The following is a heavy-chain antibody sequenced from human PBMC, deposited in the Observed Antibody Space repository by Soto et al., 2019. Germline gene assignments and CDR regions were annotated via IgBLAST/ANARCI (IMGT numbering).Heavy chain of an antibody. Sequence: ASVKVSCKASGYTFTSYGISWVRQAPGQGLEWMGWISAYNGNTNYAQKLQGRVTITRDTSASTAYMELSGLRSEDTAVYYCASFRYNGYYGMDVWGQGTTVTVSS. CDR2: ISAYNGNT. CDR3: ASFRYNGYYGMDV. J-gene: IGHJ6*02. D-gene: IGHD1-26*01. CDR1: GYTFTSYG. V-gene: IGHV1-18*01.